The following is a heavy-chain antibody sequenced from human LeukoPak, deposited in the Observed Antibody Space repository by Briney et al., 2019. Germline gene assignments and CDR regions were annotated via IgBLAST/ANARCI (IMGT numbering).Heavy chain of an antibody. V-gene: IGHV3-20*04. J-gene: IGHJ4*02. CDR3: ARGYPSWFGELLYDY. D-gene: IGHD3-10*01. Sequence: PGGSLRLSCAASGFTFDDYGMSWVRQATGKGLEWVSGINFNGGSTGYADSVKGRFTISRDNAKNSLYLQMNSLRAEDTALYYCARGYPSWFGELLYDYWGQGTLVTVSS. CDR1: GFTFDDYG. CDR2: INFNGGST.